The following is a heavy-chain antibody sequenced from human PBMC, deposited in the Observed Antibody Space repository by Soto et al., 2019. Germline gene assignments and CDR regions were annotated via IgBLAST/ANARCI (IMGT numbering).Heavy chain of an antibody. D-gene: IGHD3-10*01. CDR3: ERASPSTMVRGVTLDY. CDR1: GYTFTSYG. CDR2: ISAYNGNT. V-gene: IGHV1-18*01. Sequence: QVQLVQSGAEVKKPGASVKVSFKASGYTFTSYGISWVRQAPGQGLEWMGWISAYNGNTNYAQKLQGRVTMTTDTSTSTTYVELRSLRSDDTAVYYCERASPSTMVRGVTLDYWGKGTLVTVSS. J-gene: IGHJ4*02.